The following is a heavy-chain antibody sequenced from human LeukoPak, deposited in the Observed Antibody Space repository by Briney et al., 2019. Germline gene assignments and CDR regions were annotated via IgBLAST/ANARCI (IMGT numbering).Heavy chain of an antibody. Sequence: PGGSLRLSCAASGFAFSTYEMNWVGQARGKGLEWVSYIGSSAYTIYHADSVKGRFTISRDNAKNSLYLQMNSLRAEDTAVYYCTRVVVPRDAAMGVWGQGTLVTVSS. CDR3: TRVVVPRDAAMGV. CDR1: GFAFSTYE. J-gene: IGHJ4*02. CDR2: IGSSAYTI. D-gene: IGHD5-18*01. V-gene: IGHV3-48*03.